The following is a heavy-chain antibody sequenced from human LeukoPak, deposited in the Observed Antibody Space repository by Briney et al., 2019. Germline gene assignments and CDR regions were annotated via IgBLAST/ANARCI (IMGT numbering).Heavy chain of an antibody. CDR2: ISYDGSNK. CDR3: AKDPGEGYAGNVMDY. Sequence: GGSLRLSCAASGFTFTSSGMHWVRQAPGKGLEWVAVISYDGSNKYYADSVKGRFTISRDNSKNTLYLQMNSVRAEDTAVYYCAKDPGEGYAGNVMDYWGQGTLVTVSS. J-gene: IGHJ4*02. D-gene: IGHD4-23*01. CDR1: GFTFTSSG. V-gene: IGHV3-30*18.